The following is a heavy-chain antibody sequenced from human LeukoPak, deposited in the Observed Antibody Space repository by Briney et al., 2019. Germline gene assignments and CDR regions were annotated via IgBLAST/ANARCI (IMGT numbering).Heavy chain of an antibody. CDR1: GYTFTNYM. Sequence: KPGKPLKIPSKGSGYTFTNYMIGWVRKIPGKGLEWMGIIYPGDSDTRYSPSFLGQVSMSAGKSINTAYLRWSSLQASDTATYYCARRQGCSSTRCPPDSCGQGDLVTVSS. CDR2: IYPGDSDT. J-gene: IGHJ4*02. V-gene: IGHV5-51*01. CDR3: ARRQGCSSTRCPPDS. D-gene: IGHD2-2*01.